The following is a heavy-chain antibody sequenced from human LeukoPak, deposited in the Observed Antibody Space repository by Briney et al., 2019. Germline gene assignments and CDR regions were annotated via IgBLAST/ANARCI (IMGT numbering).Heavy chain of an antibody. V-gene: IGHV1-8*01. J-gene: IGHJ4*02. CDR3: ARGYAVSRVAAAGTLGY. CDR1: GYTFPSYD. D-gene: IGHD6-13*01. Sequence: RASVKVSCKASGYTFPSYDINWVRQATGQGLEWMGWMNPNSGNTGYAQKFQGRVTMTRNTSISTAYMELSSLRSEDTAVYFCARGYAVSRVAAAGTLGYWGQGTLVTVSS. CDR2: MNPNSGNT.